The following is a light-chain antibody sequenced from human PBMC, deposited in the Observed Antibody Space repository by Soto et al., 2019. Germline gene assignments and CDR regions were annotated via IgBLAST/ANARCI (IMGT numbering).Light chain of an antibody. J-gene: IGKJ2*01. V-gene: IGKV1-39*01. Sequence: DIQMTQSPDSLCASVGDRVTITCRASQSIVSYLNWYQQKPGKAPNLLVYAASSLQSGVPSRFSGSGSGTDFTLTISTLQPEDFATYYCQETFSRPYSIGQGTKLEI. CDR2: AAS. CDR3: QETFSRPYS. CDR1: QSIVSY.